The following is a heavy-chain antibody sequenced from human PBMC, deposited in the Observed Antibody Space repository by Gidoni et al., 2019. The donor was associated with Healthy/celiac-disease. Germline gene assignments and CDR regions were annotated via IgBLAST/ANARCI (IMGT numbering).Heavy chain of an antibody. CDR2: INHSGST. D-gene: IGHD3-16*02. Sequence: QVQLQQWRAGLLKPAETLSLTCDVYGGSFSGYYWTWIRQPPGKGLEWIGEINHSGSTNYNPSLKSRVTISVDTFKNQFSLKLSLVTAADTAVYYCASDDYVWGSYRRSYFDYWGQGTLVTVSS. J-gene: IGHJ4*02. V-gene: IGHV4-34*01. CDR1: GGSFSGYY. CDR3: ASDDYVWGSYRRSYFDY.